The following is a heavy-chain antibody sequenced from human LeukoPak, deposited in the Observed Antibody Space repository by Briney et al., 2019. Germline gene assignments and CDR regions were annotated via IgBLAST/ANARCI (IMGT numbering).Heavy chain of an antibody. CDR3: AKDVGATRGDYFDY. J-gene: IGHJ4*02. CDR1: KFTFSNYA. D-gene: IGHD1-26*01. Sequence: GGSLRLSCAASKFTFSNYAMSWVRRAPGKGLEWVSAISNSGGNTYYADSVKGRFTISRDNSKNTLYLQMNSLRAEDTAVYYCAKDVGATRGDYFDYWGQGTLVTVSS. V-gene: IGHV3-23*01. CDR2: ISNSGGNT.